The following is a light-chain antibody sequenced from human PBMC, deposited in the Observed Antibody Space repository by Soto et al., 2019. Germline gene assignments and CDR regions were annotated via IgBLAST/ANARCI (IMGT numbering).Light chain of an antibody. CDR1: GSNIGAGYD. Sequence: QSVLTQPPSVSGAPGQRVTISCTGSGSNIGAGYDVHWYQHRPGTAPKLLVFGDSNRPSGVPDRFSGSKSGTSASLAITGLQAEDEGDYYCQSHDSTLDARYVFGTGTKLTVL. CDR3: QSHDSTLDARYV. V-gene: IGLV1-40*01. CDR2: GDS. J-gene: IGLJ1*01.